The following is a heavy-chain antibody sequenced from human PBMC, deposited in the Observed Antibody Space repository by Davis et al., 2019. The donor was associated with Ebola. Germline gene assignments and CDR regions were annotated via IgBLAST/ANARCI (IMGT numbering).Heavy chain of an antibody. J-gene: IGHJ3*02. CDR2: ISYDGSNK. Sequence: PGGSLRLSCAASGFTFSSYAMHWVRQAPGKGLEWVAVISYDGSNKYYADSVKGRFTISRDNSKNTLYLQMNSLRAEDTAVYYCARRSDAFDIWGQGTMVTVSS. CDR3: ARRSDAFDI. V-gene: IGHV3-30*04. CDR1: GFTFSSYA.